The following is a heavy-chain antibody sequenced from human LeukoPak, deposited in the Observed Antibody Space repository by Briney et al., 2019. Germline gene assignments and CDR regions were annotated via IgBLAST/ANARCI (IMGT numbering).Heavy chain of an antibody. D-gene: IGHD3-22*01. J-gene: IGHJ3*02. CDR1: GGTFSSYA. CDR2: IIPIFGTA. Sequence: SVKVSCKASGGTFSSYAISWVRQAPGQGLEWMGGIIPIFGTANYAQKFQGRVTITTDESTSTAYMELSSLRSEDRAVYYCARDPGGYSPSGAFDIWGRGTMVTVSS. V-gene: IGHV1-69*05. CDR3: ARDPGGYSPSGAFDI.